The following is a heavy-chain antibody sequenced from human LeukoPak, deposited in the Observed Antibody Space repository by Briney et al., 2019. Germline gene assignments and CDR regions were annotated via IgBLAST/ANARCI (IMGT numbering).Heavy chain of an antibody. CDR1: GYTLTELS. CDR2: FDPDHGET. CDR3: ATATYYYDSSGCFHYYYGMDV. D-gene: IGHD3-22*01. J-gene: IGHJ6*02. Sequence: ASVKVSCTFSGYTLTELSIHGVRQAPGKGREGRGGFDPDHGETIYAEKFQGRVTMTEDTSTDTAYMELSSLISEDTAVYYCATATYYYDSSGCFHYYYGMDVWGQGTTVTVSS. V-gene: IGHV1-24*01.